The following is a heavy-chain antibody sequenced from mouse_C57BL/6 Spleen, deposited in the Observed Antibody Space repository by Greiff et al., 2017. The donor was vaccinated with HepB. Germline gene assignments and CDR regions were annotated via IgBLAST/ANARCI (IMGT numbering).Heavy chain of an antibody. J-gene: IGHJ3*01. CDR1: GYTFTDYN. D-gene: IGHD1-1*01. CDR2: INPNNGGT. CDR3: ASRYYYGSRVFAY. V-gene: IGHV1-18*01. Sequence: VVEPGASVKIPCKASGYTFTDYNMDWVKQSHGKSLEWIGDINPNNGGTIYNQKFKGKATLTVDKSSSTAYMELRSLTSEDTAVYYCASRYYYGSRVFAYWGQGTLVTVSA.